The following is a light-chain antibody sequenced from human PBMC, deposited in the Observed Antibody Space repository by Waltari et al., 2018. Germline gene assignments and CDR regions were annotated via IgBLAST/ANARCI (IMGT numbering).Light chain of an antibody. CDR1: QGVSDY. CDR2: SAS. V-gene: IGKV1-39*01. Sequence: DIQMTQSPSSLSASVGDRVTISCRASQGVSDYVNWYQQRPGKAPKLLVYSASTLQSGVPSRFSGSISGTNFTLTISSLQPEDFATYYCQQIYNCPRSFGQGTKVEIK. CDR3: QQIYNCPRS. J-gene: IGKJ1*01.